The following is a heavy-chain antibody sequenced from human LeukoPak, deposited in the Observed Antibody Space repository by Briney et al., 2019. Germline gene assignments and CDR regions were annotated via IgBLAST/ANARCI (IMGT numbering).Heavy chain of an antibody. CDR2: IYSGGNT. J-gene: IGHJ4*02. CDR3: ARDEVATTLDY. D-gene: IGHD5-12*01. CDR1: GFTFSSNY. Sequence: GGSLRLSCAASGFTFSSNYMSWVRQAPGKGLEGVSVIYSGGNTYYSDSVTGRFTISRDNSKNTLYLQMNSLRAEDTAVYYCARDEVATTLDYWGQGTLVTVSS. V-gene: IGHV3-66*02.